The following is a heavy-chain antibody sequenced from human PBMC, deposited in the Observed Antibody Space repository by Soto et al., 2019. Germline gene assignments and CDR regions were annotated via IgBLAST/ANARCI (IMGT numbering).Heavy chain of an antibody. CDR1: GFSLSTSGVG. CDR2: IYWNDDK. Sequence: QITLKESGPTLVKPTQTLTLTCTFSGFSLSTSGVGVGWIRQPPGKALEWLALIYWNDDKRYSPSLKSRLTITKDTSKNQVVLTMTNMDPVDTATYYCAHRQKSWRDYYDSSGSKGVFDYWGQGTLVTVSS. V-gene: IGHV2-5*01. CDR3: AHRQKSWRDYYDSSGSKGVFDY. J-gene: IGHJ4*02. D-gene: IGHD3-22*01.